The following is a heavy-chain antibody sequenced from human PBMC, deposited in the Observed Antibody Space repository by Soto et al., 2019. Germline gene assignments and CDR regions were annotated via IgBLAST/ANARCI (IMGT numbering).Heavy chain of an antibody. Sequence: EVQLLESGGGLVQPGGSLRLSCVGSGFTFINHAMNWVRQAPGKGLEWVSGITGGGDKTFDADSVKGRFTISIDNSKNTVNVHMNSLRADDTAVYDCVRKVLGSTSRPEYWYFDLWGRGTLVTVSS. J-gene: IGHJ2*01. CDR2: ITGGGDKT. CDR3: VRKVLGSTSRPEYWYFDL. V-gene: IGHV3-23*01. D-gene: IGHD2-2*01. CDR1: GFTFINHA.